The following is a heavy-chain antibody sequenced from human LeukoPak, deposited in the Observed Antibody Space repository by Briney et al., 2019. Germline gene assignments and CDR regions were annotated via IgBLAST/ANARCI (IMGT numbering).Heavy chain of an antibody. V-gene: IGHV3-48*01. D-gene: IGHD7-27*01. CDR1: GFTFSSYS. Sequence: GGSLRLSCAASGFTFSSYSKNWVRQAPGKGLEWVSYISSSSSTIYYADSVKGRFTISRDNAKNTLFLEMNSLRPEDTAVYYCVKETGDLGQGGFEIWGQGTTVTVS. J-gene: IGHJ3*02. CDR2: ISSSSSTI. CDR3: VKETGDLGQGGFEI.